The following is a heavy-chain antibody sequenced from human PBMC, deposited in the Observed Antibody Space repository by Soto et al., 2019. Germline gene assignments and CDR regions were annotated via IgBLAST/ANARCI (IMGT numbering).Heavy chain of an antibody. J-gene: IGHJ4*02. Sequence: SETLSLTCTVSGGSISSGDYYWSWIRQPPGKGLEWIGYIYYSGSTYYNPSLKSRVTISVDTSKNQFSLKLSSVTAADTAVYYCARSGAGGSGSYYLAGYSGSYKPPYWVFDYWGQGTLVTVSS. CDR1: GGSISSGDYY. D-gene: IGHD3-10*01. CDR3: ARSGAGGSGSYYLAGYSGSYKPPYWVFDY. V-gene: IGHV4-30-4*01. CDR2: IYYSGST.